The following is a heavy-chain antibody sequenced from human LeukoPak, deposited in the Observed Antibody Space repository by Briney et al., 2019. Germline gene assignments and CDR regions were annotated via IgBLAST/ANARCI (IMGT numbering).Heavy chain of an antibody. CDR1: GFTFSTSA. CDR2: ISPTGGAI. Sequence: GGSLRLSCAASGFTFSTSAMNWVRQAPGRGLEWVSSISPTGGAIFYADSLRGRFTISRDNAKNSLYLQMNSLRAEDTAVYYCARAPTYGPGSSFDYWGQGTLVTVSS. D-gene: IGHD3-10*01. CDR3: ARAPTYGPGSSFDY. V-gene: IGHV3-21*04. J-gene: IGHJ4*02.